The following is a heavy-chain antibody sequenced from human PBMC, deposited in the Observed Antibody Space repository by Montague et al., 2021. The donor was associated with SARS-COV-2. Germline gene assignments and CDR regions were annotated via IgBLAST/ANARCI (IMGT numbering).Heavy chain of an antibody. CDR3: ASSYYYGSGTYVYNYYMDV. CDR2: ISYSGRT. V-gene: IGHV4-39*01. J-gene: IGHJ6*03. D-gene: IGHD3-10*01. CDR1: GGPVRSSPYY. Sequence: TLSLTGTVSGGPVRSSPYYWGWIRQPPGRGLEWDGSISYSGRTYFSLXLKSRLTISVDSSENQFSLRLSSVTDADTAVYYCASSYYYGSGTYVYNYYMDVWGKGTTVTVSS.